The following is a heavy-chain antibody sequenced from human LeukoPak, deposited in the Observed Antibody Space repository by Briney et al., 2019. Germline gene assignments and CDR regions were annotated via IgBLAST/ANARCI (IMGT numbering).Heavy chain of an antibody. CDR3: AGDPPRGAYHFDY. V-gene: IGHV1-3*01. CDR2: IGAGSGYT. D-gene: IGHD3-10*01. CDR1: GGTFSSYA. Sequence: ASVKVSCKASGGTFSSYAISWVRQAPGQRLEWMGWIGAGSGYTKYSQHFQGRVTITRDTSASTVYMELSSLRSEDTAIYYCAGDPPRGAYHFDYWAQGALVTVSS. J-gene: IGHJ4*02.